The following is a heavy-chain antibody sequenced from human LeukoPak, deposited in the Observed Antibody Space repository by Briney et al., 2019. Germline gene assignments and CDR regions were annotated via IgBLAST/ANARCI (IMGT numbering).Heavy chain of an antibody. D-gene: IGHD2-2*01. CDR1: GGSITGYY. Sequence: SETLSLTCTVSGGSITGYYWIWIRQPAGKGLEWIGRVYTSGNTNYNPSLNSRLTLSADTSKNQFSLKLGSVTAADTAVYFCARVKSSTSYVLDYWGQGTLVTVSS. V-gene: IGHV4-4*07. CDR2: VYTSGNT. J-gene: IGHJ4*02. CDR3: ARVKSSTSYVLDY.